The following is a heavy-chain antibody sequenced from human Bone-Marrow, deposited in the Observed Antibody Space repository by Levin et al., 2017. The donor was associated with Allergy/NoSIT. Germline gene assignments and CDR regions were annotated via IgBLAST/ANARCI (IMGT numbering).Heavy chain of an antibody. V-gene: IGHV1-24*01. J-gene: IGHJ2*01. D-gene: IGHD2/OR15-2a*01. CDR1: GYLLTELS. CDR3: ATGIYCHTTSCSSGYWYFDL. Sequence: GASVKVSCSVTGYLLTELSIHWVRQAPGKGPEWMGGFNREEGKPLYTQTYRGRVTLTEDTSANTAYMELTSLNSADTAVYYCATGIYCHTTSCSSGYWYFDLWGRGTLVTVSS. CDR2: FNREEGKP.